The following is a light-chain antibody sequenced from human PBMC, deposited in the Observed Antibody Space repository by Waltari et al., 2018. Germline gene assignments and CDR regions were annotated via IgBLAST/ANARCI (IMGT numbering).Light chain of an antibody. CDR2: DVN. V-gene: IGLV2-23*02. CDR1: SSVIGNYNL. Sequence: QTALTQTATVSGSPGQSITISCSGTSSVIGNYNLVSWYQQNPGKAPTLIIYDVNKRPSGVSNRFSGSKSGNTAFLTISGLQTADEADYYCCSYAGSAISVFGGGTKVTVL. J-gene: IGLJ3*02. CDR3: CSYAGSAISV.